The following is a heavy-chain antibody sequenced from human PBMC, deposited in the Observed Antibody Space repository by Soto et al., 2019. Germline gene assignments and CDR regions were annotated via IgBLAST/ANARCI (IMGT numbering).Heavy chain of an antibody. CDR1: GDTFSNLI. V-gene: IGHV1-69*02. CDR2: ILPTFNIT. Sequence: QVHLVQSGADVKKPGSSVTVSCRASGDTFSNLIINWVRQAPGQGLEWMGRILPTFNITYLAQKFQGRVTITADKSTVTVYMKLSSLSSEDTAVYYCAKTLAGSYYYWGQGSQVTVSS. D-gene: IGHD3-10*01. J-gene: IGHJ4*02. CDR3: AKTLAGSYYY.